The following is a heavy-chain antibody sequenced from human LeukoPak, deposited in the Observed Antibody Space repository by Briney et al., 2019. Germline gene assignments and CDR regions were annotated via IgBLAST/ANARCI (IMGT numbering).Heavy chain of an antibody. J-gene: IGHJ4*02. Sequence: GASVKVSCKASGYTFTGYYMHWVRQAPGQGLEWMGWINPNSGGTNYAQKFQGRVTMTRDTSISTAYMELSRLRSDDTAVYYCARELSGYSYGSLISRGQGTLVTVSS. CDR2: INPNSGGT. V-gene: IGHV1-2*02. CDR1: GYTFTGYY. D-gene: IGHD5-18*01. CDR3: ARELSGYSYGSLIS.